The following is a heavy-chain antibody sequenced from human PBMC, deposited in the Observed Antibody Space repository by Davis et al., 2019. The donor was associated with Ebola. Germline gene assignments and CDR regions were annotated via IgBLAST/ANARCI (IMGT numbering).Heavy chain of an antibody. Sequence: GESLKISCAASGFTVSSNYMSWVRQAPGKGLEWVSGINWNGGSTGYADSVKGRFTISRDNAKNSLYLQMNSLRAEDTAVYYCARDLYYYYGMDVWGQGTTVTVSS. J-gene: IGHJ6*02. CDR2: INWNGGST. V-gene: IGHV3-20*04. CDR3: ARDLYYYYGMDV. CDR1: GFTVSSNY.